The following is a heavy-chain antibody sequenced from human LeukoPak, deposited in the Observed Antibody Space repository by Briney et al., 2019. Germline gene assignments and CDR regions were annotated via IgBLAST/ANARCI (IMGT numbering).Heavy chain of an antibody. Sequence: SETLSLTCAVSGGSISSSNWWSWVRQPPGKGLEWIGEIYHSGSTNYNPSLKSRVTMSVDTSKNQFSLKLSSVTAADTAVYYCARENGDYALDYWGQGTLVTVSS. CDR3: ARENGDYALDY. J-gene: IGHJ4*02. CDR2: IYHSGST. V-gene: IGHV4-4*02. CDR1: GGSISSSNW. D-gene: IGHD4-17*01.